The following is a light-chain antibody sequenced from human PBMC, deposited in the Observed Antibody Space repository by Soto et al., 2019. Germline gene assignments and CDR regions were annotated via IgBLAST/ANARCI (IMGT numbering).Light chain of an antibody. CDR1: QSVTTR. CDR3: QQYGSSGT. CDR2: GAS. Sequence: EIVLTQSPDTLSLSPWGRATLSCRASQSVTTRLAWYQQNPGQAPRLLIYGASNRATGIPDRFSGSGSGTDFTLTISRLEPEDFAVYYCQQYGSSGTFGQGTKVDI. V-gene: IGKV3-20*01. J-gene: IGKJ1*01.